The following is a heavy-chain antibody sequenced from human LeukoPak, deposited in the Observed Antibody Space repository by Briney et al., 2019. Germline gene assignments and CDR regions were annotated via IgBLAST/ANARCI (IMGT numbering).Heavy chain of an antibody. J-gene: IGHJ5*02. V-gene: IGHV4-4*07. Sequence: PSETLSLTCTVSGGSISSYYWSWIRQPAGKGLEWIGRIYTSGSTNYNPSLKSRVTMSVDTSKNQFSLKLSSVTAADTAVYYCARGATIFGVVIPWFDPWGQGTLVTVSS. D-gene: IGHD3-3*01. CDR2: IYTSGST. CDR1: GGSISSYY. CDR3: ARGATIFGVVIPWFDP.